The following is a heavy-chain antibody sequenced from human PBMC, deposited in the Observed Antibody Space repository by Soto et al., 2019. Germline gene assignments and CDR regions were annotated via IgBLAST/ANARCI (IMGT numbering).Heavy chain of an antibody. CDR2: IYSTGST. CDR3: ARYRTGRGDWFDP. Sequence: SETLSLTCTVSGGSISSYYWSWIRQPAGKGLEWIGLIYSTGSTNYNPSLKSRVTMSVDASKNQFSLKLNSVTAADTAVYYCARYRTGRGDWFDPWGQGTLVTVSS. D-gene: IGHD3-10*01. J-gene: IGHJ5*02. CDR1: GGSISSYY. V-gene: IGHV4-4*07.